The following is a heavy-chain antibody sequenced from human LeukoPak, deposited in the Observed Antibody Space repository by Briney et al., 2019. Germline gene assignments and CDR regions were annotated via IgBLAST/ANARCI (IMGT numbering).Heavy chain of an antibody. CDR1: GGSISSGSYY. Sequence: SQTLSLTCTVSGGSISSGSYYWSWIRQPAGKGLEWIGRIYTSGSTNYNPSPKSRVTISVDTSKNQFSLKLSSVTAADTAVYYCARLAIAVAGYYYYYMDVWGKGTTVTVSS. CDR3: ARLAIAVAGYYYYYMDV. CDR2: IYTSGST. J-gene: IGHJ6*03. D-gene: IGHD6-19*01. V-gene: IGHV4-61*02.